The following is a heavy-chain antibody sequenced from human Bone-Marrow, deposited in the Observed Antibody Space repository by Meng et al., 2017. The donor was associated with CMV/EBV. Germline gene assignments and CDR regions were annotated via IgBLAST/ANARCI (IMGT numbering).Heavy chain of an antibody. D-gene: IGHD3-3*01. CDR3: ARDRGGYDFWSGYWPTYYFDY. J-gene: IGHJ4*02. CDR2: ISSSGSTI. CDR1: GFTFSDYY. V-gene: IGHV3-11*04. Sequence: GESLKISCAASGFTFSDYYMSWIRQAPGKGLEWVSYISSSGSTIYYADSVKGRFTISRDNAKNSLYLQMNSLRAEDTAVYYCARDRGGYDFWSGYWPTYYFDYWGQGTRVTGSS.